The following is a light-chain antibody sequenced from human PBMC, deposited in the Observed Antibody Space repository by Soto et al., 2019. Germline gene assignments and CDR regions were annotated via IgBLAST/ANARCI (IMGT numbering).Light chain of an antibody. Sequence: ETLLTQSPGTLSLSQGERATLSFRASQSVGGSSLAWYQQRPGQAPRLLIYDTSNRATGIPDRFSGSGSGTDFTLTISRLEPEDFAVYYCQQYHNSPRTFGQGTKVDIK. J-gene: IGKJ1*01. V-gene: IGKV3-20*01. CDR1: QSVGGSS. CDR3: QQYHNSPRT. CDR2: DTS.